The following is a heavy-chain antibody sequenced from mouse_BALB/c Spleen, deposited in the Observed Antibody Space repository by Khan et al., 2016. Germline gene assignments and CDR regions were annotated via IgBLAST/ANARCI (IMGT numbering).Heavy chain of an antibody. CDR1: GYTFTDYA. J-gene: IGHJ2*01. CDR2: ISTYYGDA. D-gene: IGHD2-10*01. CDR3: ARGTYTFDY. V-gene: IGHV1S137*01. Sequence: QVQLKQSGAELVRPGVSVKISCKGSGYTFTDYAMHWVKQSHAKSLEWIGVISTYYGDASYNQKFKGKATMTVDKSSSTAYMELARLTSEDSAIYYCARGTYTFDYWGQGTTLTVSS.